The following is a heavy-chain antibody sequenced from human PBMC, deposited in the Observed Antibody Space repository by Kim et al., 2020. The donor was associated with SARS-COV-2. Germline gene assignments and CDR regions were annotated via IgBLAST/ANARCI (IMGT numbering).Heavy chain of an antibody. CDR1: GGSISSSSYY. D-gene: IGHD6-13*01. J-gene: IGHJ5*02. CDR2: IYYSGST. V-gene: IGHV4-39*01. Sequence: SETLSLTCTVSGGSISSSSYYWGWIRQPPGKGLEWIGSIYYSGSTYYNPSLKSRVTISVDTSKNQFSLKLSSVTAADTAVYYCARLRDSSWYNWFDPWGQGTLVTVSS. CDR3: ARLRDSSWYNWFDP.